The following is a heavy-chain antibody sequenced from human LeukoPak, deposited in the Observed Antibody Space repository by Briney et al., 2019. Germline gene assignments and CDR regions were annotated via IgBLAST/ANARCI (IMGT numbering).Heavy chain of an antibody. V-gene: IGHV3-23*01. D-gene: IGHD2-15*01. CDR2: IIGSGGST. Sequence: PGGSLRLSCAASGFTFSSHAMSWVRQAPGRGPEWVSAIIGSGGSTYYADSVRGRFTISRDNSKNTLYLQMNSLRVEDTAVYYCAKRGYCSGGNCQYYFYYGMDVWGQGTTVTVSS. CDR1: GFTFSSHA. J-gene: IGHJ6*02. CDR3: AKRGYCSGGNCQYYFYYGMDV.